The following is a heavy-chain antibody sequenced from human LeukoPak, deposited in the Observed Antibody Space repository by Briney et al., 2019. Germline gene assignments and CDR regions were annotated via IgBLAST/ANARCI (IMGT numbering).Heavy chain of an antibody. CDR1: GFTFDDYG. D-gene: IGHD1-7*01. CDR2: ITWNGGQT. V-gene: IGHV3-20*04. CDR3: ARAGLYNWNYEGTAYFDY. J-gene: IGHJ4*02. Sequence: PGGSLRLSCAASGFTFDDYGMSWVRQGPGKGLEWVSTITWNGGQTAYADSVKGRFTISRDNAKNSLYLQMNSLRAEDTALYYCARAGLYNWNYEGTAYFDYWGQGTLVTVSS.